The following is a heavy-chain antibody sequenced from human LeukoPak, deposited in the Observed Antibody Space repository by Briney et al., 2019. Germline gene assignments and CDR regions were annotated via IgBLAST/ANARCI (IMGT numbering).Heavy chain of an antibody. CDR1: GGSFSGYY. Sequence: SETLSLTCAVYGGSFSGYYWSWIRQPPGKGLEWIGEINHSGSTNYNPSLKSRVTISVDTSKSQFSLKLSSVTAADTAVYYCARRPSLLLWFGERVNWFDPWGQGTLVTVSS. J-gene: IGHJ5*02. V-gene: IGHV4-34*01. D-gene: IGHD3-10*01. CDR2: INHSGST. CDR3: ARRPSLLLWFGERVNWFDP.